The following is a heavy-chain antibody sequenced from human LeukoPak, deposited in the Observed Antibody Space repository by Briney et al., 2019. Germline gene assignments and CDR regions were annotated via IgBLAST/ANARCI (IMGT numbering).Heavy chain of an antibody. CDR1: GGTFSSYA. Sequence: GASVKVSCKASGGTFSSYAISWVRQAPGQGLEWMGRIIPILGIANYAQKFQGRVTITADKSTSTAYMGLSSLRSEDTAVYYCARDRDYDILTGYYYYYYGMDVWGQGTTVTVFS. V-gene: IGHV1-69*04. J-gene: IGHJ6*02. CDR3: ARDRDYDILTGYYYYYYGMDV. D-gene: IGHD3-9*01. CDR2: IIPILGIA.